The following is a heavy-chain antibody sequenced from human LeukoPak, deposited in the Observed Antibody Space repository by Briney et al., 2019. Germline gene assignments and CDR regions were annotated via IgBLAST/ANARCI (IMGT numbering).Heavy chain of an antibody. CDR3: ARGYYYGSGSYYRY. J-gene: IGHJ4*02. Sequence: SQTLSLTCTVSGGSISSGSYCWSWIRQPAGKGLEWIGHIHTSGSTNYNPSLKSRVTISVDTSKNQFSLKLSSVAAADTAVYYCARGYYYGSGSYYRYWGQGTLVTVSS. CDR1: GGSISSGSYC. CDR2: IHTSGST. D-gene: IGHD3-10*01. V-gene: IGHV4-61*09.